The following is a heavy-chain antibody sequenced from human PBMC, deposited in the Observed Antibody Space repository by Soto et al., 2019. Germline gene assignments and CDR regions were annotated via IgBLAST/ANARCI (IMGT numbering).Heavy chain of an antibody. Sequence: PSETLSLTCAVYGGSFSGYYWSWIRQPPGKGLEWIGEINHSGSTNYNPSLKSRVTISVDTSKNQFSLKLSSVTAADTSVYYCARAEYYDSSGYYFGYWGQGTLVTVSS. CDR1: GGSFSGYY. CDR3: ARAEYYDSSGYYFGY. CDR2: INHSGST. D-gene: IGHD3-22*01. J-gene: IGHJ4*02. V-gene: IGHV4-34*01.